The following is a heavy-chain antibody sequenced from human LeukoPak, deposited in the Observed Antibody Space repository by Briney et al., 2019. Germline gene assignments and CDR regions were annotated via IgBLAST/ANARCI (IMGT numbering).Heavy chain of an antibody. CDR2: IYHSGST. Sequence: SETLSLTCAVSGGSISSGGYSWSWIRQPPGKGLEWIGYIYHSGSTYYNPSLKSRVTISVDRSKNQFSLKLSSVTAADTAVYYCARDVIAAAGIPDYWGQGTLVTVSS. J-gene: IGHJ4*02. CDR1: GGSISSGGYS. V-gene: IGHV4-30-2*01. D-gene: IGHD6-13*01. CDR3: ARDVIAAAGIPDY.